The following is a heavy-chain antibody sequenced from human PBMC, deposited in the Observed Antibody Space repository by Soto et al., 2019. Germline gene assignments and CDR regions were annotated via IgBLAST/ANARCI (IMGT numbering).Heavy chain of an antibody. CDR1: GYSFTSYW. J-gene: IGHJ6*02. V-gene: IGHV5-51*01. CDR2: IYPGDSDT. CDR3: ATTRIAAAGTLGMDV. D-gene: IGHD6-13*01. Sequence: SGESLKISCKGSGYSFTSYWIGWVRQMPGKGLEWMGIIYPGDSDTRYSPSFQGQVTISADKSISTAYLQWSSLKASDTAMYYCATTRIAAAGTLGMDVWGQGTTVTVSS.